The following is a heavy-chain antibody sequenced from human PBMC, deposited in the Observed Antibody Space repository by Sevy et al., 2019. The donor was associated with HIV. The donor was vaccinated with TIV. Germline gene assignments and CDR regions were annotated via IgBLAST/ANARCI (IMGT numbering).Heavy chain of an antibody. Sequence: GGSLRLSCAASGFTFSHAWMSWVRQAPGKGLEWVGRIKSKTDGGTIDYVAPVKGRFTIARDDSKNTLYLQLNSLKSEDTAVYYCTLDGIWNVGNNYYYGIDVRGQGTTVTVSS. CDR2: IKSKTDGGTI. CDR1: GFTFSHAW. D-gene: IGHD1-1*01. J-gene: IGHJ6*02. V-gene: IGHV3-15*01. CDR3: TLDGIWNVGNNYYYGIDV.